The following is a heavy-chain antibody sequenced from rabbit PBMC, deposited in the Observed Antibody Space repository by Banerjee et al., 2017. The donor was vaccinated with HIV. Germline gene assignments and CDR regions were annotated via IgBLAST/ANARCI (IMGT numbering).Heavy chain of an antibody. J-gene: IGHJ4*01. CDR3: ARLHSDADAL. D-gene: IGHD6-1*01. V-gene: IGHV1S43*01. Sequence: AKGRFTISRSTSLNTVDLKMTSLTAADTATYFCARLHSDADALWGPGTLVTVS.